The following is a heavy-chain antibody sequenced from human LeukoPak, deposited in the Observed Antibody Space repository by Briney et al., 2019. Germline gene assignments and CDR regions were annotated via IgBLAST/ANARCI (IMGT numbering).Heavy chain of an antibody. CDR3: ASPRAAMGAFDI. Sequence: PSETLSLTCAVYGGSFSGYYWSWIRQPPGKGLEWIGEINHSGSTNYNPSLKSRVTISVDTSKNQFSLKLGSVTAADTAVYYCASPRAAMGAFDIWGQGTMVTVSS. CDR2: INHSGST. V-gene: IGHV4-34*01. D-gene: IGHD2-2*01. J-gene: IGHJ3*02. CDR1: GGSFSGYY.